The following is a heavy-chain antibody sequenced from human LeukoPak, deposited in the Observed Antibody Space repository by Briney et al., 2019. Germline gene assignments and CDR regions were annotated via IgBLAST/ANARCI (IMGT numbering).Heavy chain of an antibody. J-gene: IGHJ4*02. V-gene: IGHV4-61*05. D-gene: IGHD4-17*01. CDR3: ARHGSLTTRTFDS. CDR2: ISYSGST. Sequence: PSETLSLTCTVSGGSISSSSYYWGWIRQPPGMGLEWIGYISYSGSTNYNPSLKSRVTISEDTSKNQFSLKVTSVTAADTAVYYCARHGSLTTRTFDSWGQGTLVTVSS. CDR1: GGSISSSSYY.